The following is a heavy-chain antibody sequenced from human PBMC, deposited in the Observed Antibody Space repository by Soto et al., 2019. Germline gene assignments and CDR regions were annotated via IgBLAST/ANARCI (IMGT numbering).Heavy chain of an antibody. Sequence: QVRLVQCGAEVRKPGATVKVSCKASGYTFTSYGISWVRQAPGQGLEWMGWISAFNGKTNYAQNVQDRVTMTTDTSTTTAYMEVRSLRSDDTAVYYCARGGTRSSWGYWGQGTLVTVSS. CDR1: GYTFTSYG. V-gene: IGHV1-18*01. J-gene: IGHJ4*02. D-gene: IGHD6-6*01. CDR2: ISAFNGKT. CDR3: ARGGTRSSWGY.